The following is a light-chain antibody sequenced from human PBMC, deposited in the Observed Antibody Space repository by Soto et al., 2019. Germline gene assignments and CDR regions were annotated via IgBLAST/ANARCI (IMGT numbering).Light chain of an antibody. CDR2: RNN. Sequence: QSVLTQPPSASGTPGQRVTISCSGSSSNIGSNYVYWYQQLPGTAPKLLIDRNNQRPSGVPDRFSGSKSGTSASLAISGLRSEDEADYYCAAWDDSLSAHVVFGGGTKVTVL. CDR3: AAWDDSLSAHVV. J-gene: IGLJ2*01. CDR1: SSNIGSNY. V-gene: IGLV1-47*01.